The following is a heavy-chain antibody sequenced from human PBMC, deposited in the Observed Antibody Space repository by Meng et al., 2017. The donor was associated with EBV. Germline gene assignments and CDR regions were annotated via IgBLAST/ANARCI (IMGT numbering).Heavy chain of an antibody. CDR1: GASVGGSTFH. CDR2: IYDGGTT. CDR3: VKSSSSTPGVVDS. V-gene: IGHV4-61*01. Sequence: QLKAPRPRLVKPSDTLCLTSTVSGASVGGSTFHWSWIRQPPGKELQWIGYIYDGGTTIYNPSLKSRGTIFLDTSRNQFSLGLRSVTTADTAVYYCVKSSSSTPGVVDSWGQGTLVTVSS. J-gene: IGHJ4*02. D-gene: IGHD2-2*01.